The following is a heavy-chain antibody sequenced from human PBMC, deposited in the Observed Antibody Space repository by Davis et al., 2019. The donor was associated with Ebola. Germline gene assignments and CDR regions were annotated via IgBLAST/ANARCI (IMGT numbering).Heavy chain of an antibody. V-gene: IGHV3-30*04. J-gene: IGHJ4*02. CDR2: VSHSEREK. D-gene: IGHD3-3*01. CDR3: ARAVFHEVLDY. Sequence: GESLKISCAASGFTFSNYAMHWVRQAPGKGLEWVAVVSHSEREKFYGDSVKGRFTISRYNSENTLYLQMNSLTADDTAVYYCARAVFHEVLDYWGQGTPVTVSS. CDR1: GFTFSNYA.